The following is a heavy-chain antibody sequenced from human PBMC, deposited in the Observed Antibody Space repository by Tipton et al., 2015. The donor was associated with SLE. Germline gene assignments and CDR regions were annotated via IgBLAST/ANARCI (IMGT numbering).Heavy chain of an antibody. Sequence: TLSLTCTVSGGSISSGGYYWTWIRQLPGKGLEWIGYIYYSGNTYYNPSLGSRLTISVDTSKDQFSLRLTSVTAADTAVYYCARVSRGYSGYEWAGFFDYWGQGALVTVSS. CDR3: ARVSRGYSGYEWAGFFDY. D-gene: IGHD5-12*01. CDR2: IYYSGNT. CDR1: GGSISSGGYY. J-gene: IGHJ4*02. V-gene: IGHV4-31*03.